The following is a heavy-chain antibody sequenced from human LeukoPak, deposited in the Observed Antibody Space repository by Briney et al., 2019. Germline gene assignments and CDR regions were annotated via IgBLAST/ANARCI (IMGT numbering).Heavy chain of an antibody. CDR3: AGSID. CDR2: INQHGSEK. Sequence: GGSLRLSCAASGFSFSTYWMGWVRQAPGKGPEWVANINQHGSEKYYVDSVRGRFTISRDNAKDSLYLQMNSLRADGTAVYYCAGSIDWGQGTLVTVSS. CDR1: GFSFSTYW. D-gene: IGHD3-10*01. J-gene: IGHJ4*02. V-gene: IGHV3-7*03.